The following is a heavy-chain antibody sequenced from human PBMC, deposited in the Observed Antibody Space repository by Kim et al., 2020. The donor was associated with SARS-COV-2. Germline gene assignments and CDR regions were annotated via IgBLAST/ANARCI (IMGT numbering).Heavy chain of an antibody. D-gene: IGHD4-17*01. V-gene: IGHV1-8*01. CDR3: ARGSVDGDYNY. Sequence: YAQKFQGRVTMTRNTSTSTAFMELSSLRSEDTAIYYCARGSVDGDYNYWGQGTLVTVSS. J-gene: IGHJ4*02.